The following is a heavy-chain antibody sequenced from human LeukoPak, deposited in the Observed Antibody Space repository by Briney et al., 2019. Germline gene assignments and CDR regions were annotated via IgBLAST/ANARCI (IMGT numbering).Heavy chain of an antibody. D-gene: IGHD3-10*01. CDR1: GGSISSSSYY. CDR3: ARSLPLLWFGESHFDY. J-gene: IGHJ4*02. Sequence: SETLSLTCTVSGGSISSSSYYWGWIRQPPGKGLEWIGSIYYSGSTYYNPSLKSRVTISVDTSKNQFSLKLSSVTAADTAVYYCARSLPLLWFGESHFDYWGQGTLVTVSS. V-gene: IGHV4-39*01. CDR2: IYYSGST.